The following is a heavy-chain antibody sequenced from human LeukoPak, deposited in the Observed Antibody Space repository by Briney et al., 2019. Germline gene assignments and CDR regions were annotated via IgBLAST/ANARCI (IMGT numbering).Heavy chain of an antibody. CDR1: GGSISSSSYY. CDR2: IYYSGST. Sequence: PSETLSLTCTVSGGSISSSSYYWGWIRQPPGKGLEWIGSIYYSGSTYYNPSLKSRVTISLDTSRNQFSLKLNSVTAADTAVYYCARHFTTYYYDSSGYRTPAFFDYWGQGTLVTVSS. J-gene: IGHJ4*02. V-gene: IGHV4-39*01. D-gene: IGHD3-22*01. CDR3: ARHFTTYYYDSSGYRTPAFFDY.